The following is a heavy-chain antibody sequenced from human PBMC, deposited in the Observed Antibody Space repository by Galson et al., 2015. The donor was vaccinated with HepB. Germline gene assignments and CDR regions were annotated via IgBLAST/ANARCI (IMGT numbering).Heavy chain of an antibody. CDR1: GFTFSSYA. D-gene: IGHD1-26*01. J-gene: IGHJ4*02. CDR3: AKGGVGATLYRPYYFDY. CDR2: ISGSGGST. Sequence: SLRLSCAASGFTFSSYAMSWVRQAPGKGLEWVSAISGSGGSTYYADSVKGRFTISRDNSKNTLYLQMNSLRAEDTAVYYCAKGGVGATLYRPYYFDYWGQGTLVTVSS. V-gene: IGHV3-23*01.